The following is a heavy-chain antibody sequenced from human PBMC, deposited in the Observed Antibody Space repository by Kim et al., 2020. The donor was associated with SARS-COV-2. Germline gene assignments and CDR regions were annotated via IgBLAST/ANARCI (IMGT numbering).Heavy chain of an antibody. CDR1: GGSISSYY. CDR2: IYYSGST. V-gene: IGHV4-59*13. Sequence: SETLSLTCTVSGGSISSYYWSWIRQPPGKGLEWIGYIYYSGSTNYNPSLKSRVTISVDTSKNQFSLKLSSVTAADTAVYYCARDGPYYGRGRHYFDYWGQGTLVTVSS. CDR3: ARDGPYYGRGRHYFDY. D-gene: IGHD4-17*01. J-gene: IGHJ4*02.